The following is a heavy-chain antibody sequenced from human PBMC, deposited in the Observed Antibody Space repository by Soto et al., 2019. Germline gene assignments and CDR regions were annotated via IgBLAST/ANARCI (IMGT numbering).Heavy chain of an antibody. V-gene: IGHV3-15*01. CDR3: TMGLGIAAAGTS. D-gene: IGHD6-13*01. Sequence: SLRLSCAASGFTFSNAWMTWVRQAPGKGLEWVGRIRSKTGGGTTEYAAPVKGRFTISRDDSKNMLYMQMTSLKTEDTAVYYCTMGLGIAAAGTSWGQGTLVTVSS. CDR2: IRSKTGGGTT. CDR1: GFTFSNAW. J-gene: IGHJ5*02.